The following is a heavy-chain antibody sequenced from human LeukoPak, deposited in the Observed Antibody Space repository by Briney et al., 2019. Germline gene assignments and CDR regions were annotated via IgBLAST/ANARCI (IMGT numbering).Heavy chain of an antibody. CDR2: ISGSGVST. CDR1: GFTFPSYA. Sequence: GGSLRLSCAASGFTFPSYALSWVRQAPGKGLEWVSAISGSGVSTYYADSVKGRFTISRDNSKNTLYLQMNSLRAEDTALYYCAKDDFWSDNPRFDYWGQGTLVTVSS. CDR3: AKDDFWSDNPRFDY. V-gene: IGHV3-23*01. J-gene: IGHJ4*02. D-gene: IGHD3-3*01.